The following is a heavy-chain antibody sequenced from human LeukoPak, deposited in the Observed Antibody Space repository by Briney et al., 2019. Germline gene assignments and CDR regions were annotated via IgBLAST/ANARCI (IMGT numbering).Heavy chain of an antibody. CDR1: GGSISSSSYY. J-gene: IGHJ4*02. D-gene: IGHD3-10*01. CDR3: ARLDSGTYSPIDY. V-gene: IGHV4-39*01. Sequence: PSETLSLTCTVSGGSISSSSYYWGWIRQPPGQGLEWIGSIYYSGSTYYNPSLQSRVTISVDTSKNQLSLKLSSVTAADTAVYYCARLDSGTYSPIDYWGQGTLVTVSS. CDR2: IYYSGST.